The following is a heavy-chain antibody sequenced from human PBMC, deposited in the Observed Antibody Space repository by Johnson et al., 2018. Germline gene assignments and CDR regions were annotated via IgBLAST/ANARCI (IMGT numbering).Heavy chain of an antibody. D-gene: IGHD2-21*02. CDR3: ARDAVTKGYYYWDV. CDR2: IKEDGREE. CDR1: GFSFRRYW. Sequence: VQLVESGGGLVQPGGSLRLSCAASGFSFRRYWMSWVRQAPGKGLEWVANIKEDGREEYYVDSVEGRFTISRDNAKDSLYLQMNSLRVEDSAVYYFARDAVTKGYYYWDVWGKGTTVTVSS. V-gene: IGHV3-7*01. J-gene: IGHJ6*03.